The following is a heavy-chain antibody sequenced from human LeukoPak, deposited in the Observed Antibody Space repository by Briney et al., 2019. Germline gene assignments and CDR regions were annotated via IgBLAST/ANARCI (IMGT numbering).Heavy chain of an antibody. Sequence: GGSLRLSCVVSGYTFRKAWMSWMCHAPGKRLEWFVGMKTKPDGDRPDYAASVEARFTITRDDSKNTLSLQMNSLKTEDTAVYYCVGGPARIRYWGQGTLVTVSS. CDR3: VGGPARIRY. CDR2: MKTKPDGDRP. V-gene: IGHV3-15*01. CDR1: GYTFRKAW. D-gene: IGHD3-16*01. J-gene: IGHJ4*02.